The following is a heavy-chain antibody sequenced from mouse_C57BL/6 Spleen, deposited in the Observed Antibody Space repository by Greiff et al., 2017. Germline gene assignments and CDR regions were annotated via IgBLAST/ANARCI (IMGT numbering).Heavy chain of an antibody. CDR3: ASGGLRRGLDY. Sequence: VKLQQPGAELVKPGASVKMSCKASGYTFTSYWITWVKQRPGQGLEWIGDIYPGSGSTNYNEKFKSKATLTVDTSSSTAYMQLSSLTSEDSAVYYCASGGLRRGLDYWGQGTTLTVSS. CDR2: IYPGSGST. CDR1: GYTFTSYW. D-gene: IGHD2-4*01. J-gene: IGHJ2*01. V-gene: IGHV1-55*01.